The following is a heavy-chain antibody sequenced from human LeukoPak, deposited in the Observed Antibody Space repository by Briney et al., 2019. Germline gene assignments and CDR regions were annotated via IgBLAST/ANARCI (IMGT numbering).Heavy chain of an antibody. CDR1: GYTFSGYY. Sequence: VASVKVSCKASGYTFSGYYIHWVRQAPGQGPESMGWINSNSGGTTYAQKFQGRVTMTRDTSISTAYMELSRLRSDDTAVYYCARIRTREEGMDYWGQGTLVTVSS. V-gene: IGHV1-2*02. J-gene: IGHJ4*02. CDR2: INSNSGGT. D-gene: IGHD6-13*01. CDR3: ARIRTREEGMDY.